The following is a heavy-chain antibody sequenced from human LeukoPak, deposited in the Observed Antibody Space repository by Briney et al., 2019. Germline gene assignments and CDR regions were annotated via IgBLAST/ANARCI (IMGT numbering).Heavy chain of an antibody. CDR2: IYPGDSDT. D-gene: IGHD2-15*01. CDR1: GYSFTTYW. V-gene: IGHV5-51*01. Sequence: PGESLQISCKGSGYSFTTYWIGWVRQLPGKGLEWMGIIYPGDSDTRYSPSFQGQVTISADKSISTAYLQWSSLKASDTAMYYCARHRGSSSGGGCYYDYWGQGTLVTVSS. CDR3: ARHRGSSSGGGCYYDY. J-gene: IGHJ4*02.